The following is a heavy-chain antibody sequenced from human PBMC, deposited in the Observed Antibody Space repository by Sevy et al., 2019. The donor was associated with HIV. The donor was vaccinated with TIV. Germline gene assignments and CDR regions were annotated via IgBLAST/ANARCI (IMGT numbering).Heavy chain of an antibody. CDR3: AREWGFAMANAFDI. V-gene: IGHV1-2*06. CDR1: GYTFIDYY. Sequence: ASVKVSCKASGYTFIDYYLIWVRQAPGQGLEWMGRFNPNSGDTNYAQKFQGRVTMTRDASINSAYMELSRLTSDGTAVYYCAREWGFAMANAFDIWGQGTMVTVSS. CDR2: FNPNSGDT. J-gene: IGHJ3*02. D-gene: IGHD2-2*01.